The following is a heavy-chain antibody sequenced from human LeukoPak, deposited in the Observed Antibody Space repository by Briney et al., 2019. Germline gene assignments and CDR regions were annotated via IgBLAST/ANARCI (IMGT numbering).Heavy chain of an antibody. CDR1: GYSISSGYY. CDR2: IYYGGST. Sequence: SETLSLTCTVSGYSISSGYYWGWIRQPPGKGLEWIGYIYYGGSTNYNPSLKSRVTISVDTSKNQFSLKLSSVTAADTAVYYCARGTDFWSVPYFDYWGQGTLVTVSS. J-gene: IGHJ4*02. D-gene: IGHD3-3*01. V-gene: IGHV4-61*01. CDR3: ARGTDFWSVPYFDY.